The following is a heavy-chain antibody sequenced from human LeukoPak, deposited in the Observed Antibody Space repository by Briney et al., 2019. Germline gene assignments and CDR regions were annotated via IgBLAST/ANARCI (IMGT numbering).Heavy chain of an antibody. CDR1: GFTFSSYA. V-gene: IGHV3-30-3*01. CDR2: ISYDGSNK. CDR3: ARGRLVVVPAAVDY. Sequence: GRSLRLSCAASGFTFSSYAMHWVRQAPGKGLEWVAVISYDGSNKYYADSVKGRFTISRDNSKNTLYLQTNSLRAEDTAVYYCARGRLVVVPAAVDYWGQGTLVTVSS. D-gene: IGHD2-2*01. J-gene: IGHJ4*02.